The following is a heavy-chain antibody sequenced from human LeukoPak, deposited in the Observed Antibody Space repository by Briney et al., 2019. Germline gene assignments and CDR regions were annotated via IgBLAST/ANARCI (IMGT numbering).Heavy chain of an antibody. J-gene: IGHJ4*02. Sequence: SETLSLTCTVSGASVSSASYWTWIRQPPGKGVEWIAHIYNGVNTNYNPSLKSRVTISVDTSKNQFSLRLNSVTAADTAVYYCAKDRSYFDYWGQGTLVTVSS. CDR2: IYNGVNT. V-gene: IGHV4-61*01. CDR1: GASVSSASY. CDR3: AKDRSYFDY.